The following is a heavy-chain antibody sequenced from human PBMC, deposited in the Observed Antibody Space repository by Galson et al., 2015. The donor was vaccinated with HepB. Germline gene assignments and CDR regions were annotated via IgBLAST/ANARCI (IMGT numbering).Heavy chain of an antibody. CDR1: GFTFSSYA. CDR2: ISGPADST. J-gene: IGHJ4*02. D-gene: IGHD6-13*01. V-gene: IGHV3-23*01. Sequence: SLRLSCAASGFTFSSYAMSWVRQAPGKGLDWVSTISGPADSTHYADSVKGQVTISRDNSKNTLYLQVISLRAEDTAVYFCAKSGSTWYGDQYYFDYWGQGTLVTVSS. CDR3: AKSGSTWYGDQYYFDY.